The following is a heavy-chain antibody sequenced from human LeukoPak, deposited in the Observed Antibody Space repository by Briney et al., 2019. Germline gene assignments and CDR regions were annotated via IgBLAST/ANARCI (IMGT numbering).Heavy chain of an antibody. Sequence: GASVKVSCKASGGTFSSYAISWVRQAPGQGLEWMGGIIPIFGTANYARKFQGRVTITADESTSTAYMELSSLRSEDTAVYYCARDPLSIAAAGTYYYYGMDVWGQGTTVTVSS. V-gene: IGHV1-69*13. D-gene: IGHD6-13*01. J-gene: IGHJ6*02. CDR3: ARDPLSIAAAGTYYYYGMDV. CDR2: IIPIFGTA. CDR1: GGTFSSYA.